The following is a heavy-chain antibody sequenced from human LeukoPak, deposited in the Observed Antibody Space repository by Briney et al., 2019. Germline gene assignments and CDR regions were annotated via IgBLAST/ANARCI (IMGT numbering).Heavy chain of an antibody. D-gene: IGHD3-22*01. J-gene: IGHJ3*02. V-gene: IGHV3-7*01. CDR1: GFTFSSYW. CDR3: ARDLYDSSGYYHLDAFDI. Sequence: GGSLRLSCAASGFTFSSYWMSWVRQAPGKGLEWVANIKQDGSEKYYVDSVKGRFTISRDNAKNSLYQQMNSLRAEDTAVYYCARDLYDSSGYYHLDAFDIWGQGAMVTVSS. CDR2: IKQDGSEK.